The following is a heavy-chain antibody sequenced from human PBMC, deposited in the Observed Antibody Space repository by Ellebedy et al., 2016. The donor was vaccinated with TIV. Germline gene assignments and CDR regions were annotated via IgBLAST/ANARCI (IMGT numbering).Heavy chain of an antibody. Sequence: SETLSLXXTVSGGSISSGGYYWSWIRQHPGKGLEWIGYIYYSGSTYYNPSLKSRVTISVDTSKNQFSLKLSSVTAADTAVYYCARDSEMKDIAAAGTMAYSPYYYYMDVWGKGTTVTVSS. CDR3: ARDSEMKDIAAAGTMAYSPYYYYMDV. CDR1: GGSISSGGYY. CDR2: IYYSGST. J-gene: IGHJ6*03. D-gene: IGHD6-13*01. V-gene: IGHV4-31*03.